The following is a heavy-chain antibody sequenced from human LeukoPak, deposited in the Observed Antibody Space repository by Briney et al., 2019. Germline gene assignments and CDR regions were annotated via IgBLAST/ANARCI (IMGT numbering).Heavy chain of an antibody. CDR2: INHSGST. J-gene: IGHJ6*03. V-gene: IGHV4-34*01. CDR3: AGEFRYCSSTSCYFHYYYMDV. Sequence: SETLSLTCAVYGGSFSGYYWSWIRQPPGKGLEWIGEINHSGSTNYNPSLKSRVTISVDTSKNQFSLKLSSVTAADTAAYYCAGEFRYCSSTSCYFHYYYMDVWGKGTTVTVSS. CDR1: GGSFSGYY. D-gene: IGHD2-2*01.